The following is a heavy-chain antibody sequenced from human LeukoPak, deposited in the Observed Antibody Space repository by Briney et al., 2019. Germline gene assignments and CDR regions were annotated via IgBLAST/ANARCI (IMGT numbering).Heavy chain of an antibody. CDR2: ISSSSSYI. J-gene: IGHJ4*02. CDR1: GFTFSSYS. D-gene: IGHD3-22*01. Sequence: KPGGSLRLSCAASGFTFSSYSMNWVRQAPRKGLEWVSSISSSSSYIYYADSVKGRFTISRDNAKNSLYLQMNSLRAEDTAVYYCAREEYYYNSSGYYYWGQGTLVTVSS. V-gene: IGHV3-21*01. CDR3: AREEYYYNSSGYYY.